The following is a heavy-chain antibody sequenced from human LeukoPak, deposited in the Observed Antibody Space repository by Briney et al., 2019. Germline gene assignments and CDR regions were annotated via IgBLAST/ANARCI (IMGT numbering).Heavy chain of an antibody. Sequence: PSETLSLTCTVSGGSISSYYWSWIRQPPGKGLEWIGYIYYSGSTNYNPSLKSRVTISVDTSKNQFSLKLSSVTAADTAVYYCAGVVVPAATGYYYYMDVWGKGTTVTVSS. CDR3: AGVVVPAATGYYYYMDV. J-gene: IGHJ6*03. D-gene: IGHD2-2*01. CDR1: GGSISSYY. CDR2: IYYSGST. V-gene: IGHV4-59*12.